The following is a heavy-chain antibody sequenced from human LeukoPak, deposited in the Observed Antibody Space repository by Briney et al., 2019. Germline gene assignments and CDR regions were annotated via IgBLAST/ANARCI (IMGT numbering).Heavy chain of an antibody. V-gene: IGHV4-59*01. CDR2: IYNSGST. J-gene: IGHJ5*02. CDR1: GGSISSYY. D-gene: IGHD1-26*01. CDR3: ARDGSGRYFIWFEP. Sequence: SETLSLTCTVSGGSISSYYGNWLRQPPGKGLEWIGHIYNSGSTNYNPSLKSRVTISVDTSKNQFSLKLSSVTAAGTAVYYCARDGSGRYFIWFEPWGQGALVTVSS.